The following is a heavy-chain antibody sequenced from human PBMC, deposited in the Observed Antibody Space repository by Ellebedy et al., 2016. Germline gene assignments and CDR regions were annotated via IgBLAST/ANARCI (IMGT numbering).Heavy chain of an antibody. D-gene: IGHD1-26*01. CDR1: GFTFSNYG. CDR2: ILRDGSNK. J-gene: IGHJ4*02. Sequence: GGSLRLSXAASGFTFSNYGMHWVRQAPGQGLEWVAVILRDGSNKFYVDSVKGRFTISRDNSKNTLYLQMNSLRTEDTAVYHCAKGFAGATDSWGQGTLVTVSS. CDR3: AKGFAGATDS. V-gene: IGHV3-30*18.